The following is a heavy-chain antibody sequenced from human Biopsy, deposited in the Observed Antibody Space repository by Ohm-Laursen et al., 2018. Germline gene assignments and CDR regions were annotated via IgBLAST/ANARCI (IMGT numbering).Heavy chain of an antibody. CDR1: GGSISSSTTYY. Sequence: SDTLSLTCTVSGGSISSSTTYYWAWLRQPPWKGLEWIGSIYNTETTFYNPSLKRRVTISFNASTNLFSLKVSSMTAADTAVYFCARHPTGFWFDPWGHGTLVTVSS. V-gene: IGHV4-39*01. CDR3: ARHPTGFWFDP. J-gene: IGHJ5*02. CDR2: IYNTETT.